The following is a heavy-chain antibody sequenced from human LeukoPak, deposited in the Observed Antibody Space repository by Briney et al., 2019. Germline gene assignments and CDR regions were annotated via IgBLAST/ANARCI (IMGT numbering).Heavy chain of an antibody. CDR1: GGTFSSYA. V-gene: IGHV1-46*01. J-gene: IGHJ4*02. Sequence: ASVNVSCKASGGTFSSYAISWVRQAPGQGLEWMGMIYPRDGSTSYAQKFQGRVTVTRDTSTSTVHMELSGLRSEDTAVCYCARDQEGFDYWGQGTLVTVSS. CDR2: IYPRDGST. CDR3: ARDQEGFDY.